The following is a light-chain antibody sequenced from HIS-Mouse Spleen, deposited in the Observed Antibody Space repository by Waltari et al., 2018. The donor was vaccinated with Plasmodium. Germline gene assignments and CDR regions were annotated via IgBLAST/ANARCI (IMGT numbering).Light chain of an antibody. CDR3: YSTDSSGNHRV. J-gene: IGLJ3*02. Sequence: SYELTQPPSVSVSPGQTARITCSGDALPKKYAYWYQQKSGQAPVLVIYEDSKRPSGNPERLSDSSSWTMATLTISGAQVEDEADYYCYSTDSSGNHRVFGGGTKLTVL. V-gene: IGLV3-10*01. CDR1: ALPKKY. CDR2: EDS.